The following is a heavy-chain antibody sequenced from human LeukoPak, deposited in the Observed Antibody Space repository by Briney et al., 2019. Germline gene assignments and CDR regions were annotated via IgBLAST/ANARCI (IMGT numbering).Heavy chain of an antibody. CDR3: AKGRVVAGSKSLTYHWLDP. D-gene: IGHD6-19*01. CDR2: INPNSGGA. Sequence: ASVKVSCKASGYTFTGYYIHWVRQAPGQGLEWVGWINPNSGGAKYAQKLQDRVTMTRDTSISTAYMGLSRLRSDDTAVYYCAKGRVVAGSKSLTYHWLDPWGQGTLVTVSS. V-gene: IGHV1-2*02. CDR1: GYTFTGYY. J-gene: IGHJ5*02.